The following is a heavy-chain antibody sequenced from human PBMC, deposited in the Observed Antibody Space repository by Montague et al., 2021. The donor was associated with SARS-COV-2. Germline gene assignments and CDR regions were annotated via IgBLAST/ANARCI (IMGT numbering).Heavy chain of an antibody. V-gene: IGHV4-38-2*02. CDR1: GYSISSGYY. D-gene: IGHD6-13*01. J-gene: IGHJ5*02. CDR3: ARKEMKYSSIWSTGGNWFDP. Sequence: SETLSLTCTVSGYSISSGYYWGWIRQPPGKGLEWIGSIYHSGSTYYNPSLKSRVTISVDTSKNQFSLKLSSATAADTAVYYCARKEMKYSSIWSTGGNWFDPWGQGTLVTVSS. CDR2: IYHSGST.